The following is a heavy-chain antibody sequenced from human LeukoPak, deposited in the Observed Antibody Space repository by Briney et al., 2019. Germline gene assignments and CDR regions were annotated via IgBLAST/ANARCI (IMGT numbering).Heavy chain of an antibody. D-gene: IGHD3-10*01. CDR3: TRGEYYYGSGSYYNVDY. J-gene: IGHJ4*02. CDR2: IRSKAYGGTT. Sequence: GGSLRLSCTASGFTFGDYAMSWFRQAPGKGLEWVGFIRSKAYGGTTEYAASVKGRFTISRDDSKSIAYLQMNSLKTEDTAVYYCTRGEYYYGSGSYYNVDYWGQGTLVTVSS. V-gene: IGHV3-49*03. CDR1: GFTFGDYA.